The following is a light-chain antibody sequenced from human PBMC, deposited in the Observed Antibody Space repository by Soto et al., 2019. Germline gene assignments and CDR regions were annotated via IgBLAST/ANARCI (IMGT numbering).Light chain of an antibody. V-gene: IGLV2-14*01. J-gene: IGLJ1*01. CDR3: SSYTRSSTLI. CDR1: SSDVGGYNY. Sequence: QSALTQPDSVSGSPGQSITISCTGTSSDVGGYNYVSWYRQHPGKAPKLMIYEVRNRPSGVSNRFSGSKSGNTASLTISGLQAEDEADYYCSSYTRSSTLIFGIGTKVTVL. CDR2: EVR.